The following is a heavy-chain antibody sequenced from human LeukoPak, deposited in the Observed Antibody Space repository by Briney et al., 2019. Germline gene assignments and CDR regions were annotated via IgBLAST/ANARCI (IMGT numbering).Heavy chain of an antibody. D-gene: IGHD3-16*01. J-gene: IGHJ5*02. CDR3: ARHYGP. CDR1: GGXXXXXX. Sequence: KPSETLSLTCAVYGGXXXXXXWSWIRQXPGKGLEWIGEINHSGSTNYNPSLKSRVTISVDTSKNQFSLKLNSVTAADTAVYYCARHYGPWGQGTLVTVSS. CDR2: INHSGST. V-gene: IGHV4-34*01.